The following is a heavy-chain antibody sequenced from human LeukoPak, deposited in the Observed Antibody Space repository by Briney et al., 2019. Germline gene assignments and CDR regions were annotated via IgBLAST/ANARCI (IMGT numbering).Heavy chain of an antibody. D-gene: IGHD6-19*01. CDR3: AREGSSGWYSQYYYYYGMDV. CDR2: IKQDGSEK. J-gene: IGHJ6*02. Sequence: GGSLRLPCAASGFTFSSYWMSWVRQAPGKGLEWVANIKQDGSEKYYVDSVKGRFTISRDNAKNSLYLQMNSLRAEDTAVYYCAREGSSGWYSQYYYYYGMDVWGQGTTVTVSS. V-gene: IGHV3-7*01. CDR1: GFTFSSYW.